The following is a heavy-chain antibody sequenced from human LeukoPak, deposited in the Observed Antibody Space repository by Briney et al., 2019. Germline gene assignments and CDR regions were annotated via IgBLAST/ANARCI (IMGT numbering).Heavy chain of an antibody. V-gene: IGHV1-46*01. Sequence: ASVKVSCRASGYTFTSYYMHWVRQAPGQGLEWMGIINPSGGSTSYAQKFQGRVTMTRDTSTSTVYMELSSLRSEDTAVYYCASRIAAAGALLEYWGQGTLVTVSS. D-gene: IGHD6-13*01. CDR2: INPSGGST. CDR1: GYTFTSYY. CDR3: ASRIAAAGALLEY. J-gene: IGHJ4*02.